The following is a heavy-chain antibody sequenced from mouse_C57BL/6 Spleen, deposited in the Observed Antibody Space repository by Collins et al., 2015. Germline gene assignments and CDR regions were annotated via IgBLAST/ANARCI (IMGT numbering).Heavy chain of an antibody. CDR3: ARSMDY. J-gene: IGHJ4*01. Sequence: NEKFKSKATLTVDKPSSTAYMQLSSLTSEDSAVYYCARSMDYWGQGTSVTVSS. V-gene: IGHV1-72*01.